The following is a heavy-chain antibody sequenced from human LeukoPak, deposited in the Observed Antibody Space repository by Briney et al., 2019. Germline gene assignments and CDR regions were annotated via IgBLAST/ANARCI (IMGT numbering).Heavy chain of an antibody. CDR3: ARTLRYSYGHYFDY. D-gene: IGHD5-18*01. CDR1: GYTFTGYY. CDR2: INPNSGGT. Sequence: ASVKVSCKASGYTFTGYYMHWVRQAPGQGLEWMGWINPNSGGTNYAQKFQGRVTMTRDTSISTAYMELSRLRSDDTAVYYCARTLRYSYGHYFDYWGQGTLVTVSS. J-gene: IGHJ4*02. V-gene: IGHV1-2*02.